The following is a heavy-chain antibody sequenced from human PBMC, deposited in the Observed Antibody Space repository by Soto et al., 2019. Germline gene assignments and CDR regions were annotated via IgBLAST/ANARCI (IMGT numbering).Heavy chain of an antibody. V-gene: IGHV1-18*01. Sequence: ASVKVSCKASGYTFTSYGISWVRQAPGQGLEWMGWISAYNGNTNYAQKLQGRVTMTTDTSTSTAYMELRSLRSDDTAVYYCARDPRCSSTSCYTVGWFDPWGQGTLVTSPQ. CDR2: ISAYNGNT. CDR1: GYTFTSYG. CDR3: ARDPRCSSTSCYTVGWFDP. D-gene: IGHD2-2*02. J-gene: IGHJ5*02.